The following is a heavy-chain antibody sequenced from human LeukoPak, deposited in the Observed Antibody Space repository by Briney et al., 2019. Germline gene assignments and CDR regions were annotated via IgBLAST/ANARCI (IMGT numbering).Heavy chain of an antibody. Sequence: PSETLSLTCAVYGGSFSGYYWSWIRQPPGKGLEWIGEINHSGSTNYNPSLKSRVTISVDTSKKQFSLKLTSVTAADTAVYYCARLPIQTTSDYFDFWGQGTLVTVSS. CDR2: INHSGST. CDR1: GGSFSGYY. D-gene: IGHD2/OR15-2a*01. CDR3: ARLPIQTTSDYFDF. J-gene: IGHJ4*02. V-gene: IGHV4-34*01.